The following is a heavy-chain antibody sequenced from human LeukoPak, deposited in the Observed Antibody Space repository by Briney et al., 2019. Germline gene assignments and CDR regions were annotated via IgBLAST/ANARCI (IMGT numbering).Heavy chain of an antibody. CDR1: GGSISSGGYS. J-gene: IGHJ4*02. Sequence: SQTLSLTCAVSGGSISSGGYSWSWIRQPPGKGLEWIGYIYHSGSTYYNPSLKSRVTISVDRSKNQFSLELSSVTAADTAVYYCARSGGTDDYWGQGTLVTVSS. D-gene: IGHD3-16*01. CDR2: IYHSGST. V-gene: IGHV4-30-2*01. CDR3: ARSGGTDDY.